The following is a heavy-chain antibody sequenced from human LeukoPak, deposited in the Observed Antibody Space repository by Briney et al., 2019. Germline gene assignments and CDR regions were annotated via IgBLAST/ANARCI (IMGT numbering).Heavy chain of an antibody. CDR2: ISGDGGNT. CDR1: GFTFSSRA. D-gene: IGHD3-10*01. J-gene: IGHJ4*02. Sequence: PGGSLRLSCAASGFTFSSRAMYWVRQAPGRGLEYVSGISGDGGNTYHANSVKGRFTISRDNSKNTLDLQMGSLRAEDMAVYYCARSLWPKVWFGDLSQPFDNWGQGALVTVSS. V-gene: IGHV3-64*01. CDR3: ARSLWPKVWFGDLSQPFDN.